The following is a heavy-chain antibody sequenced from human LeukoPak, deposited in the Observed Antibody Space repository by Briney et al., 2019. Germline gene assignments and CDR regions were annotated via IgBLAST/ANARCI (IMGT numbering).Heavy chain of an antibody. J-gene: IGHJ4*02. CDR1: GGTFSSYA. CDR3: ARGQVDTAMGITPFDS. V-gene: IGHV1-69*05. Sequence: SVKVSCKAPGGTFSSYAISWVRQAPGQGLEWMGGIIPIFGTANYAQKFQGRVTITTDESTSTAYMELSSLRSEDTAVYYCARGQVDTAMGITPFDSWGQGTLVTVSS. D-gene: IGHD5-18*01. CDR2: IIPIFGTA.